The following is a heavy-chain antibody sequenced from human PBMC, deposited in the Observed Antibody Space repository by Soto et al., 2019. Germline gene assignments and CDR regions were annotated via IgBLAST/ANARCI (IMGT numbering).Heavy chain of an antibody. CDR1: GGSISSRSFY. V-gene: IGHV4-39*01. CDR2: IYYSGRT. CDR3: ASRSSYCRHTTYYEDYFDY. Sequence: QLQLQESGPGLVKPSETLSLTCTVSGGSISSRSFYWGWIRQPPGMGLEWIGSIYYSGRTDYDPSPKSRLSISVDTFKNQFSLRLSTVTAADTAVYYCASRSSYCRHTTYYEDYFDYWGQGILVTVSS. J-gene: IGHJ4*02. D-gene: IGHD2-2*01.